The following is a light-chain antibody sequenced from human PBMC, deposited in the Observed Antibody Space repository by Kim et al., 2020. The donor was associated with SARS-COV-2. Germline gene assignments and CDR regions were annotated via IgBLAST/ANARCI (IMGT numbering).Light chain of an antibody. J-gene: IGKJ1*01. V-gene: IGKV1-5*03. CDR3: QQYNTSPWT. Sequence: ASVGDRVSLTCRASQSLSSLLAWYQQKPGKAPELLIYKASILETGVPSRFTGSGSGTEFTLTISSLQPEDFATYYCQQYNTSPWTFGQGTKVDIK. CDR1: QSLSSL. CDR2: KAS.